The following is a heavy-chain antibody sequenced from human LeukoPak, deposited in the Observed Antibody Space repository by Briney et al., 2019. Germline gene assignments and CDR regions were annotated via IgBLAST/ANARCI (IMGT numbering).Heavy chain of an antibody. CDR2: INPNSGGT. D-gene: IGHD2-2*01. V-gene: IGHV1-2*02. J-gene: IGHJ4*02. CDR1: GYTFTGYY. CDR3: ARIGEGYCSSTSCHDY. Sequence: ASVKVSCKASGYTFTGYYMHWVRQAPGQGLEWMGWINPNSGGTNYAQKFQGRVTMTRDTSISTDYMELSRLRSDDTAVYYCARIGEGYCSSTSCHDYWGQGTLVTVSS.